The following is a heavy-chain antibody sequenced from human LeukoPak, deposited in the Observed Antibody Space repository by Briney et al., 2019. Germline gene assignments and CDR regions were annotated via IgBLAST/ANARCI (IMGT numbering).Heavy chain of an antibody. J-gene: IGHJ4*02. Sequence: GGPLGLSFEPSEFTFSSYWYTWSRQPPGKGRVGVSRIASDGSSTIYADSVKGRFTISRDNAKNTLYLQMNSLRAEDTALYYCARYSSGYLDYWGQGTLVTVSS. CDR1: EFTFSSYW. CDR2: IASDGSST. V-gene: IGHV3-74*01. D-gene: IGHD3-22*01. CDR3: ARYSSGYLDY.